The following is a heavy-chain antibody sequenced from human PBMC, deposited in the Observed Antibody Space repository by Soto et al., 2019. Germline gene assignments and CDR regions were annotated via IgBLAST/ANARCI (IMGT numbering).Heavy chain of an antibody. D-gene: IGHD5-12*01. Sequence: PATVSSRTSGSSFASYGIRWVRQAPGQGLGWMGWISAYNGNTNYAQKLQGRVTMTTDTSTSTAYMELRSLRSDDTSVYYCSRDRVATPPGLSDYWGQGTLVTVSS. CDR1: GSSFASYG. CDR3: SRDRVATPPGLSDY. CDR2: ISAYNGNT. V-gene: IGHV1-18*01. J-gene: IGHJ4*02.